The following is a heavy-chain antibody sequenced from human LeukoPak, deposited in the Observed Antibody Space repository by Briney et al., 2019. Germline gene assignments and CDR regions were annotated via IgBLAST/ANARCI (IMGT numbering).Heavy chain of an antibody. CDR2: IKQDGSEK. CDR3: ARLWGNSWPFDY. Sequence: QSGGSLRLSCAASGFTFSTYWMSWVRQAPGKGLEWVANIKQDGSEKCYVDSVKGRFTISRDNARNSLYLQMNSLRAEDTAVYYCARLWGNSWPFDYWGQGTLVTVSS. CDR1: GFTFSTYW. V-gene: IGHV3-7*01. D-gene: IGHD2-15*01. J-gene: IGHJ4*02.